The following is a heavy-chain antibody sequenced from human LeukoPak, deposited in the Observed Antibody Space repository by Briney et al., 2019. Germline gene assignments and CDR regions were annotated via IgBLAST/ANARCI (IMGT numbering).Heavy chain of an antibody. Sequence: SETLSLTCAVYGASFSGYYWSWIRQPPGKGLEWIGEINHSGSTNYNPSLKSRVTISVDTSKNQFSLKLSSVTAADTAVYYCARGLTIFFDPWGQGTLVTVSS. CDR2: INHSGST. CDR1: GASFSGYY. D-gene: IGHD3-9*01. J-gene: IGHJ5*02. V-gene: IGHV4-34*01. CDR3: ARGLTIFFDP.